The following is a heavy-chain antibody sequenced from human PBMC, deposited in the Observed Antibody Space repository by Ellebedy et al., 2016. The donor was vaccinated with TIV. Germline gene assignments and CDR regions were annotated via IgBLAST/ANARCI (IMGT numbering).Heavy chain of an antibody. J-gene: IGHJ6*02. Sequence: GESLKISXAASGFTFGSYWVDWVRQAPGKGLEWVANIRQDGSEIYYVDSVKGRFTISRDNAKNSLYLQMNSLRDEDTAVYYCAREGAVGYWNGLDVWGQGTTVTVSS. CDR3: AREGAVGYWNGLDV. V-gene: IGHV3-7*01. CDR2: IRQDGSEI. CDR1: GFTFGSYW. D-gene: IGHD5-12*01.